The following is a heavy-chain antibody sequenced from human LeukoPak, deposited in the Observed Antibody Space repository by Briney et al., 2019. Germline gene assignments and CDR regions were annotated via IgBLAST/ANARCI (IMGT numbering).Heavy chain of an antibody. CDR2: ISSSSSYI. J-gene: IGHJ4*02. D-gene: IGHD2-15*01. CDR1: GFTFSSYS. V-gene: IGHV3-21*01. Sequence: PGGSLRLSCAASGFTFSSYSMNWVRQAPGKGLEWVSSISSSSSYIYYADSVKGRFTISRDNAKNSLYLQMNSLRAEDTAVYYCARDLGYCSGGSCSYYFDYWGQGTLVTVSS. CDR3: ARDLGYCSGGSCSYYFDY.